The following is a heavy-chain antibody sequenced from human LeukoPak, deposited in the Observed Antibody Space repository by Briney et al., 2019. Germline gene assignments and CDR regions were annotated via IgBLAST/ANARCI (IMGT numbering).Heavy chain of an antibody. CDR2: ISAYNGNT. J-gene: IGHJ5*02. CDR1: GYTFTSYG. V-gene: IGHV1-18*01. CDR3: ARVTIFGVVTNWFDP. Sequence: GASVMVSCKASGYTFTSYGISWVRQAPGQGLEWMGWISAYNGNTNYAQKLQGRVTMTTDTSTSTAYMELRSLRSDDTAVYYCARVTIFGVVTNWFDPWGQGTLVTVSS. D-gene: IGHD3-3*01.